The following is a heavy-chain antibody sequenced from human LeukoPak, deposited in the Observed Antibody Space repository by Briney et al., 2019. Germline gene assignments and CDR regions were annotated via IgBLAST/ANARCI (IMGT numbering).Heavy chain of an antibody. V-gene: IGHV4-39*07. J-gene: IGHJ5*02. CDR3: ARSPTFRGWFDP. Sequence: PSETLSLTCTVSGGSISSSSYYWGWIRQPPGKGLEWIGSIYYSGSTYYNPSLKSRVTISVDTSKNQFSLKLSSVTAADTAVYYCARSPTFRGWFDPWGQGTLVTVSS. D-gene: IGHD2/OR15-2a*01. CDR2: IYYSGST. CDR1: GGSISSSSYY.